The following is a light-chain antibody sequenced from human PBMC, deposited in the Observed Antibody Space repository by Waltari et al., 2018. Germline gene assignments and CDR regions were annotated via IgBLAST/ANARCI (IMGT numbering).Light chain of an antibody. V-gene: IGKV1-27*01. CDR3: QTYNGALFT. CDR1: QGIRNN. J-gene: IGKJ3*01. Sequence: DVQITESPSCLSASLGDSATITCRASQGIRNNLVWYQQKPGKVPKLLIYGASTLPSGVPSRFSGSGSGTDFTLTISSLQPEDVATYYCQTYNGALFTFGPGTKVDIK. CDR2: GAS.